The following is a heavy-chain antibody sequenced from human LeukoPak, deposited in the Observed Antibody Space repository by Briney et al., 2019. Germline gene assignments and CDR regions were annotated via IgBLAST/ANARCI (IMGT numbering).Heavy chain of an antibody. CDR1: VFTFTSSA. V-gene: IGHV1-58*01. Sequence: SVKVSFKASVFTFTSSAVQWVRQARGQRLEWIGWIVVGSGNTNYAQKFQERVTITRDMSTSTAYMELSSLRSEDTAVYYCAALYYYDSSGYYGIDYWGQGTLVTVSS. D-gene: IGHD3-22*01. J-gene: IGHJ4*02. CDR2: IVVGSGNT. CDR3: AALYYYDSSGYYGIDY.